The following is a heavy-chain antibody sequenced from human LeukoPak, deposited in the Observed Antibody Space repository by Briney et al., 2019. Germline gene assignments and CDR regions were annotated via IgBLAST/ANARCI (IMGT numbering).Heavy chain of an antibody. D-gene: IGHD3-22*01. CDR3: ARGGGNDYDTSGYYYLAAY. V-gene: IGHV3-7*01. J-gene: IGHJ4*02. CDR2: IEKDGSDK. Sequence: GGSLRLSCAASGFTFSSSWMTWVRQAPGKGLEWVANIEKDGSDKNYVDSVKGRFTISRDNAKNSLFLQMNSLRAEDTAVYYCARGGGNDYDTSGYYYLAAYWGQGTLVTVSS. CDR1: GFTFSSSW.